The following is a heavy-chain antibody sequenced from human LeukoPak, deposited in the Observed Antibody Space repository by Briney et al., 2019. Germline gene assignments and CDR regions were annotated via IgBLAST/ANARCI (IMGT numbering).Heavy chain of an antibody. CDR1: GYTFTGYY. D-gene: IGHD2-2*01. CDR2: INPNSGGT. J-gene: IGHJ5*02. V-gene: IGHV1-2*02. CDR3: ARARDIVVVPAAMVWFDP. Sequence: GASVKVSCKASGYTFTGYYMHWVRQAPGQGLEWMGWINPNSGGTNYAQKFQGRVTMTRDTSISTAYMELSRLRSDDTAVYYCARARDIVVVPAAMVWFDPRGQGTLVTVSS.